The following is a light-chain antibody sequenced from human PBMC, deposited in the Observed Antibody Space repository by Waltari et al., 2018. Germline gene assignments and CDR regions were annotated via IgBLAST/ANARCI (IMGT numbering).Light chain of an antibody. CDR2: DAS. CDR3: QEYGNALT. Sequence: DIQMTQYTSSLSASVGDRVTITCQASQDIDNFLNWYQQKPGEAPRLLIYDASNLETGVPSKFSGSGSGTDFSLTITSLQPEDIATYYCQEYGNALTFGGGTKVEIK. V-gene: IGKV1-33*01. CDR1: QDIDNF. J-gene: IGKJ4*01.